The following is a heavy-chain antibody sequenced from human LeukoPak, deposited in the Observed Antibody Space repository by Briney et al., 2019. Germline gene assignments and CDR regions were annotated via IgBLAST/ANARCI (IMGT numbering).Heavy chain of an antibody. CDR1: GYTFTSYD. CDR3: ARSADTAMVYYYYYMDV. V-gene: IGHV1-8*03. J-gene: IGHJ6*03. CDR2: MNPNSGNT. D-gene: IGHD5-18*01. Sequence: ASVKVSCKASGYTFTSYDINWVRQATGQGLEWMGWMNPNSGNTGYAQKFQGRVTITRNTSISTAYMELSSLRSEDTAVYYCARSADTAMVYYYYYMDVWGKGTTVTVSS.